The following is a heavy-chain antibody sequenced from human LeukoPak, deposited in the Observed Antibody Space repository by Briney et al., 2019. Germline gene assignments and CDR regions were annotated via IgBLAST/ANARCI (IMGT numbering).Heavy chain of an antibody. CDR2: IYHSGST. Sequence: SQTLSLTCAVSGGSISSGGYSWSWIRQPPGKGLEWIGYIYHSGSTYYNPSLKSRVTMSVDTSKNHFSLKLNSVTAADTAVYYCARDGAWGYFDYWGQGTLVTVSS. CDR3: ARDGAWGYFDY. D-gene: IGHD3-16*01. V-gene: IGHV4-30-2*01. J-gene: IGHJ4*02. CDR1: GGSISSGGYS.